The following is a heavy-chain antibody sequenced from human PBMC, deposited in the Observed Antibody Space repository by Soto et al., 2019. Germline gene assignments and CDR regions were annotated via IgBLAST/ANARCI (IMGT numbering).Heavy chain of an antibody. J-gene: IGHJ3*02. CDR1: GGTFSSYA. CDR3: ARGFWGVVVVAAMHACDI. Sequence: QVQLVQSGAEVKKPGSSVKVSCKASGGTFSSYAISWVRQAPGQGLEWMGGIIPIFGTANYAQKFQGRVTITANASTSTAYMELSSLGSEDTSVYYCARGFWGVVVVAAMHACDIWGQGTMVTVSS. CDR2: IIPIFGTA. D-gene: IGHD2-15*01. V-gene: IGHV1-69*12.